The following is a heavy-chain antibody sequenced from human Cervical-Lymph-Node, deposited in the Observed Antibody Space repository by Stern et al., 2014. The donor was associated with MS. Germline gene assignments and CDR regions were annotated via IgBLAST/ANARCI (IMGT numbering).Heavy chain of an antibody. Sequence: QVQLVQSGAEVKEPGASVKVSCKASGYTFTTYYMHWVRQAPGQGLAWMGWINPNNGGTKYAQTFQGRVTITMDTSISTTYMELSSLRTDDAAVYYCARSRLSRWDNSFAYWGQGTLVTVSS. D-gene: IGHD1-20*01. CDR2: INPNNGGT. V-gene: IGHV1-2*02. J-gene: IGHJ4*02. CDR3: ARSRLSRWDNSFAY. CDR1: GYTFTTYY.